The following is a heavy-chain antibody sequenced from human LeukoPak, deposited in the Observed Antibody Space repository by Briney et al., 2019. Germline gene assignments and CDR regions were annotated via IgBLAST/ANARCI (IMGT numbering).Heavy chain of an antibody. J-gene: IGHJ4*02. D-gene: IGHD1-14*01. CDR3: AMYRRAARRIFVY. V-gene: IGHV3-23*01. CDR2: ISSDGVTT. Sequence: PGGSLRLSCAASGLTFSNYAMTWVRQTPGKGLEWVSSISSDGVTTSYADSVKGRFTISRDNSRNTLYLQMNSLSAEERAILYCAMYRRAARRIFVYWGEGTGVSVSS. CDR1: GLTFSNYA.